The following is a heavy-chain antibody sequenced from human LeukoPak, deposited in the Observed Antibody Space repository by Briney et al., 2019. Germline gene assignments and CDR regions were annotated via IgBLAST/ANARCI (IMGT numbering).Heavy chain of an antibody. CDR2: ISGSGARA. CDR1: GFNFRGYA. V-gene: IGHV3-23*01. J-gene: IGHJ6*02. D-gene: IGHD1-26*01. CDR3: AKEVVLGETNYYYYGMDV. Sequence: PGGSLRLSCAASGFNFRGYAMSWVRQAPGKGLEWVSAISGSGARAHYAESVRGRFTISRDNSQNTLHLQMNSLRAEDTAVYYCAKEVVLGETNYYYYGMDVWGQGTTVTASS.